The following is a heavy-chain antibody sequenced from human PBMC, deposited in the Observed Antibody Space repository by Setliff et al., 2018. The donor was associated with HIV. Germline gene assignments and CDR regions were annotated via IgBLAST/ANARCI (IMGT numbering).Heavy chain of an antibody. D-gene: IGHD3-16*01. CDR2: IYYSGNT. CDR3: AGGGGIRDAFDI. Sequence: SETLSLTCTVSGDSINSGGYYWTWIRQHPGRGLEWLGYIYYSGNTSYSPSLTSRLTISLYTSENQFSVQLTSVTAADPAVSFCAGGGGIRDAFDIWGQGTLVTVSS. CDR1: GDSINSGGYY. J-gene: IGHJ3*02. V-gene: IGHV4-31*03.